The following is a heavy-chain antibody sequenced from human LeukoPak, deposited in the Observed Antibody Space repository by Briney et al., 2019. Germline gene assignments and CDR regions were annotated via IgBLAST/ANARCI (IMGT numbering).Heavy chain of an antibody. D-gene: IGHD6-19*01. Sequence: GGSLRLSCAASGFTFSDYYMSWIRQAPGKGLEWVSYISSSVITIYYADSVKGRFTISRDNAKNSLYLQMNSLRADDTAVYYCAREAAVAGTVFDYWGQGTLVTVSS. V-gene: IGHV3-11*01. J-gene: IGHJ4*02. CDR3: AREAAVAGTVFDY. CDR1: GFTFSDYY. CDR2: ISSSVITI.